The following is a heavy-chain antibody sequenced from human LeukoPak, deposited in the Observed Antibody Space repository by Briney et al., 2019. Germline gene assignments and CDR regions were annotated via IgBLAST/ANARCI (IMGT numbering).Heavy chain of an antibody. V-gene: IGHV4-39*01. Sequence: SETLSLTCTVSGGSISSSSYYWGWIRQPPGKGLEWIGSIYYSGSTYYNPSLKSRVTISVDTSKNQFSLKLSSVTAADTAVYYCARLSEWELLSFFDYWGQGTLVTVSS. CDR1: GGSISSSSYY. CDR2: IYYSGST. CDR3: ARLSEWELLSFFDY. D-gene: IGHD1-26*01. J-gene: IGHJ4*02.